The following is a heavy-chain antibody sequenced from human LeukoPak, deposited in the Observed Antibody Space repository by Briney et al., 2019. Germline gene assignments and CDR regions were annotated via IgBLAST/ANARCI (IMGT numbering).Heavy chain of an antibody. V-gene: IGHV4-34*01. CDR1: GGSFSGYY. CDR3: ARARGYCSGGSCPNYWLYYYYGMDV. J-gene: IGHJ6*04. Sequence: SETLSLTCAVYGGSFSGYYWSWIRQPPGKGLEWIGEINHSGSTNYNPSLKSRVTISVDTSKNQFSLKLSSVTAADTAVYYCARARGYCSGGSCPNYWLYYYYGMDVWGKGTTVTVSS. CDR2: INHSGST. D-gene: IGHD2-15*01.